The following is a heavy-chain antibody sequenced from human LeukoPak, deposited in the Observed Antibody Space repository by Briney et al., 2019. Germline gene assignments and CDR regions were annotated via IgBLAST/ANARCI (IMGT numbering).Heavy chain of an antibody. CDR3: ARQRGSYYDY. Sequence: SETLSLTCTVSGGSISSYYWSWIRQPPGKGLEWIGYIYTSGSTDYNPSLKSRVTISVDTSKNQFSLKLSSVTAADTAVYCCARQRGSYYDYWGQGTLVTVSS. J-gene: IGHJ4*02. CDR2: IYTSGST. D-gene: IGHD1-26*01. CDR1: GGSISSYY. V-gene: IGHV4-4*09.